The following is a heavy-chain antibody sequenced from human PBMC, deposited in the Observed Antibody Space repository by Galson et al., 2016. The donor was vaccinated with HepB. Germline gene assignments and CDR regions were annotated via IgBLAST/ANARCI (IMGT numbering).Heavy chain of an antibody. CDR2: IFYTGSS. J-gene: IGHJ4*02. D-gene: IGHD3-3*02. CDR3: ARADMFGYLDY. CDR1: GGSISSYY. Sequence: SETLSLTCTVSGGSISSYYWSWIRQSPGKGLEWIGYIFYTGSSNYNPSLKSRATISVDTSKNQFSLKLTSLTAADTAVYHCARADMFGYLDYWGQGTLVAVSS. V-gene: IGHV4-59*01.